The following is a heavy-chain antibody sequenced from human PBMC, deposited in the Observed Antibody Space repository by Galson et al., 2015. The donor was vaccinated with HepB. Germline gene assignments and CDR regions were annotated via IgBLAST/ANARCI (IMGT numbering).Heavy chain of an antibody. CDR1: GFTFSSYS. V-gene: IGHV3-48*01. CDR3: ARVHFRTPSHGMDV. D-gene: IGHD3-3*02. CDR2: ISSSSSTI. J-gene: IGHJ6*02. Sequence: SLRLSCAASGFTFSSYSMNWVRQAPGKGLEWVSYISSSSSTIYYADSVKGRFTISRDNAKNSLYLQMNSLRAEDTAVYYCARVHFRTPSHGMDVWGQGTTVTVSS.